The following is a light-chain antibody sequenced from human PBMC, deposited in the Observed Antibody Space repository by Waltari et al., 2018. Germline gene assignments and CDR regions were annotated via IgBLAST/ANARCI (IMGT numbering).Light chain of an antibody. CDR2: AAS. V-gene: IGKV1-9*01. Sequence: IQLTQSPSSLSASVGDRVTITCRASQGISSYLAWYQQKPGKAPKLLIYAASTLQSGVPSRFSGSGSGTEFTLTISSLQPEDFATYYCQQLNSYPRGLFTFGPGTKVDIK. CDR1: QGISSY. J-gene: IGKJ3*01. CDR3: QQLNSYPRGLFT.